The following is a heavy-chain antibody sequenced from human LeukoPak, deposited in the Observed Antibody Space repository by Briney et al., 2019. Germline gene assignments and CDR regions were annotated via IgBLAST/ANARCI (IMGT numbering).Heavy chain of an antibody. Sequence: GASVKVSCKASGYTFTSYGITWVRQAPGQGLEWMGWISVYSGNTIYAQNLQDRVTITTDPSTSTAYMELRSLRSDDTAVYYCARGGDSNPRDYWGQGTLVTVSS. CDR3: ARGGDSNPRDY. CDR2: ISVYSGNT. D-gene: IGHD2-21*02. J-gene: IGHJ4*02. CDR1: GYTFTSYG. V-gene: IGHV1-18*01.